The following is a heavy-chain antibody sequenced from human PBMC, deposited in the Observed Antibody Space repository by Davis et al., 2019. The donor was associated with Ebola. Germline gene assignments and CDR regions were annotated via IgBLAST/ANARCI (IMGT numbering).Heavy chain of an antibody. CDR1: GFTFSGHW. D-gene: IGHD3-3*01. CDR2: INQDESEK. J-gene: IGHJ4*02. Sequence: GESLKISCVASGFTFSGHWLTWVRQAPGRGLEWLANINQDESEKNYVDSVKGRFTISRDNAKNSLYLQMNSLTADDTAVYYCARAVFHEVLDYWGQGTPVTVSS. V-gene: IGHV3-7*04. CDR3: ARAVFHEVLDY.